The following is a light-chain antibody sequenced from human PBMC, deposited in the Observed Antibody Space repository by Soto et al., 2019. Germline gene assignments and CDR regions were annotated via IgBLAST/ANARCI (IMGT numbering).Light chain of an antibody. J-gene: IGKJ1*01. CDR1: QDTSNY. Sequence: DIQMTQSPSSLSASVGDRVTITCQASQDTSNYLNWYQQKPGKAPKLLMYDASNLETGVPSRFSGSGSGTDFNLTISSLQPEDIATYYCQQYDSLPRTFGQGTKVEIK. CDR3: QQYDSLPRT. V-gene: IGKV1-33*01. CDR2: DAS.